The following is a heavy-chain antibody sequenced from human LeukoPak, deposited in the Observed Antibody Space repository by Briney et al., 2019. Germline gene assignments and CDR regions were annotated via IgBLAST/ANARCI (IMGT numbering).Heavy chain of an antibody. J-gene: IGHJ3*01. CDR3: ARRDTAMARGYAFDL. D-gene: IGHD5-18*01. Sequence: GGSLRLSCEASGFTFSSHWMHWVRQAPGKGLVWVARTNSDGSTTNYADSVQGRFTISRDNAKNTLYLQMNSLRAEDTAVYYCARRDTAMARGYAFDLWGQRTMVTVSS. CDR2: TNSDGSTT. V-gene: IGHV3-74*01. CDR1: GFTFSSHW.